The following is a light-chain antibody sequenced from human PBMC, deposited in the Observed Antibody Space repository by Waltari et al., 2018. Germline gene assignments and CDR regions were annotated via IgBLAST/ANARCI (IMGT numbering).Light chain of an antibody. Sequence: IVLTQSPATLSSYPGDRATLYCTASQSISSQLAWYQHRPGQAPRILIYDASNRAAGIPARFSGSGSGTDFSLTISSLEPEDFVVYYCQLRGHWPMYTFGQGTKLEIK. CDR1: QSISSQ. J-gene: IGKJ2*01. CDR2: DAS. V-gene: IGKV3-11*01. CDR3: QLRGHWPMYT.